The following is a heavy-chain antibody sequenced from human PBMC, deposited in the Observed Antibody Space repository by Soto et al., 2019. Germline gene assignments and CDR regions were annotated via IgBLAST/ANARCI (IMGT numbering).Heavy chain of an antibody. CDR2: ISYDGSNK. CDR3: ARDYY. V-gene: IGHV3-30-3*01. J-gene: IGHJ4*02. CDR1: GFTFSSYA. Sequence: FLGLSCAASGFTFSSYAMHWVRQAPGKGLEWVAVISYDGSNKYYADSVKGRFTISRDNSKNTLYLQMNSLRAEDTAVYYCARDYYWGQGTLVTVSS.